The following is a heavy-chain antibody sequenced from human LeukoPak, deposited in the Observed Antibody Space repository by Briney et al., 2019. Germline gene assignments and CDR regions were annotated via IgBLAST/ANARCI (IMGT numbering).Heavy chain of an antibody. V-gene: IGHV4-39*01. J-gene: IGHJ4*02. CDR2: INYSGTT. CDR3: ATTYSYTSGGYDY. D-gene: IGHD5-18*01. CDR1: GGSISGSSYH. Sequence: PSETLSLTCTVSGGSISGSSYHWGWIRQSPGKGLEWIGSINYSGTTYYNPSLKSRVTISVDTSKNQFSLKVSSATAADTAVYYCATTYSYTSGGYDYWGQGTLVTVSS.